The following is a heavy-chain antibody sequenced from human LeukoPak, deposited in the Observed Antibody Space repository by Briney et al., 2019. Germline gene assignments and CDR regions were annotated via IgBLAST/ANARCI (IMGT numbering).Heavy chain of an antibody. Sequence: GGSLRLSCAASGFTFSSYWMSWVRQAPGKGLEWVANMNQDGSEKYYMDSVKGRFAISRDNAKNSLSLQMNSLRAEDTAVYYCARGSGTFYYYWGQGTLVTVSS. CDR1: GFTFSSYW. CDR2: MNQDGSEK. D-gene: IGHD1-26*01. CDR3: ARGSGTFYYY. V-gene: IGHV3-7*05. J-gene: IGHJ4*02.